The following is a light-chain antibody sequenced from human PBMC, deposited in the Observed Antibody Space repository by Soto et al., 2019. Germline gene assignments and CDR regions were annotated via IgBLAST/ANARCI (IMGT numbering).Light chain of an antibody. CDR2: EVS. Sequence: QSALTQPASVSGSPGQSITISCTGTNSDVGNYNHVSWYQQHPGKAPKLMIYEVSERPSGVSNRFSGSKSGNTASLTISGRQAEDEADDYCCSFARSSTWIFGGGTKRTVL. J-gene: IGLJ2*01. CDR1: NSDVGNYNH. CDR3: CSFARSSTWI. V-gene: IGLV2-23*02.